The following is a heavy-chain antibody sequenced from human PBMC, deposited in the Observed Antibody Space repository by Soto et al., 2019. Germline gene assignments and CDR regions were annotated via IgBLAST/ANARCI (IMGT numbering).Heavy chain of an antibody. D-gene: IGHD3-9*01. CDR1: GFTFSSYA. CDR2: ISGSGGST. CDR3: AKDRYFDWLDNLDY. J-gene: IGHJ4*02. V-gene: IGHV3-23*01. Sequence: EVQLLESGGGLVQPGGSLRLSCAASGFTFSSYAMSWVRQAPGKGLEWVSAISGSGGSTYYADSVKGRFTISRDNSKKPLYLQMNSLRAEDTAVYYCAKDRYFDWLDNLDYWGQGTLVTVSS.